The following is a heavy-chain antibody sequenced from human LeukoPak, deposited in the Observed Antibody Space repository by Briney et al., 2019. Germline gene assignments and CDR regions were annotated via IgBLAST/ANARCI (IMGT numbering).Heavy chain of an antibody. CDR2: ISWNSGSI. J-gene: IGHJ4*02. CDR3: AKDIGISGDYYLDY. CDR1: GFTFDDYA. Sequence: PGRSLRLSCAASGFTFDDYAMHWVRQAPGKGLEWVSGISWNSGSIGYADSVKGRFTISRDNAKNSLYLQMNSLRAEDTALYYCAKDIGISGDYYLDYWGQGTLVTVSS. V-gene: IGHV3-9*01. D-gene: IGHD2-21*02.